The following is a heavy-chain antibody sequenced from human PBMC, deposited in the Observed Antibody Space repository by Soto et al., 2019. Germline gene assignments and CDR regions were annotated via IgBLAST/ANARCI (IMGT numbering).Heavy chain of an antibody. Sequence: XSVKVSCKASGYSFTSYGISWVRQAPGQGLEWMGWISAYNGNTNYAQKLQGRVTMTTDTSTSTAYMELRSLRSDDTAVYYCARELLWFGESPLDYYYYGMDVWGQGTAVTVSS. CDR2: ISAYNGNT. D-gene: IGHD3-10*01. V-gene: IGHV1-18*04. CDR3: ARELLWFGESPLDYYYYGMDV. J-gene: IGHJ6*02. CDR1: GYSFTSYG.